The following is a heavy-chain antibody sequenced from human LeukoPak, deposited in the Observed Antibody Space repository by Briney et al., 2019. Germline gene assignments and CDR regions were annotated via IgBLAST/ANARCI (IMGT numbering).Heavy chain of an antibody. CDR3: ARDIQYFDWLPPYYFDY. CDR1: GGSISSYY. D-gene: IGHD3-9*01. J-gene: IGHJ4*02. CDR2: IYTSGST. Sequence: SETLSLTCTVSGGSISSYYWSWIRQPAGKGLEWIGRIYTSGSTNYNPSLKSRVTMSVDTSKNQFSLKLSSVTAADTAVYYCARDIQYFDWLPPYYFDYWGQGTLVTVSS. V-gene: IGHV4-4*07.